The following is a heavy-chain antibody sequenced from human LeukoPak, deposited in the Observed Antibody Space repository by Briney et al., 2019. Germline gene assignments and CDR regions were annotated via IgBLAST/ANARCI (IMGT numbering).Heavy chain of an antibody. CDR2: IYYSGST. CDR3: ARLHPYSYDADY. V-gene: IGHV4-39*01. D-gene: IGHD5-18*01. Sequence: SETLSLTCTVSGGSISSGGYYWGWIRQPPGKGLEWIGSIYYSGSTYYNPSLKSRVTISVDTSKNQFSLKLSSVTAADTAVYYCARLHPYSYDADYWGQGTLVTVSS. J-gene: IGHJ4*02. CDR1: GGSISSGGYY.